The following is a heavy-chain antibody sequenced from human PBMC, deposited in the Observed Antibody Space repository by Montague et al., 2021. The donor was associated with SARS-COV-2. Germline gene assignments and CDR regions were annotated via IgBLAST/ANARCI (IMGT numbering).Heavy chain of an antibody. CDR2: ISSGSAYI. Sequence: SLRLSCAASGFTFSTSSMNWVRQTPGKRPEWVSAISSGSAYIYYSDSVKGRFTISRDDAENSLYLQMTSLRVEDTAVYYRSRDSGEQLVRDWGQGTLVTVST. D-gene: IGHD6-6*01. V-gene: IGHV3-21*01. CDR3: SRDSGEQLVRD. CDR1: GFTFSTSS. J-gene: IGHJ4*02.